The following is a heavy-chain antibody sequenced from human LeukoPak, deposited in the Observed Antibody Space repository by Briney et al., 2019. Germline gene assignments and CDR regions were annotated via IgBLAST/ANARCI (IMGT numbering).Heavy chain of an antibody. V-gene: IGHV3-23*01. CDR1: GFTFSSYA. Sequence: GGSLRLSCAASGFTFSSYAMSWVRQAPGKGLEWVPAISGSGGSTYYADSVKGRFTISRDNSKNTLYLQMNSLRAKDTAVYYCAKYYYDSSGYSPFDYWGQGTLVTVSS. CDR2: ISGSGGST. J-gene: IGHJ4*02. CDR3: AKYYYDSSGYSPFDY. D-gene: IGHD3-22*01.